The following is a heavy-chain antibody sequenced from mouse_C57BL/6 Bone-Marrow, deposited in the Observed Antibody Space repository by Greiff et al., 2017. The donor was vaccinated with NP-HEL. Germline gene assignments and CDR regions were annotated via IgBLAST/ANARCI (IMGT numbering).Heavy chain of an antibody. CDR1: GYTFTSYW. J-gene: IGHJ2*01. CDR3: ARHRATYPLDY. V-gene: IGHV1-64*01. CDR2: IYPNSGST. Sequence: QVQLQQPGAELVKPGASVKLSCKASGYTFTSYWMHWVKQRPGQGLEWIGMIYPNSGSTNYNEKFKSKATLTVDKSSSTAYMQLNSLTSEDSAVYYCARHRATYPLDYWGQGTTPTVTS. D-gene: IGHD3-1*01.